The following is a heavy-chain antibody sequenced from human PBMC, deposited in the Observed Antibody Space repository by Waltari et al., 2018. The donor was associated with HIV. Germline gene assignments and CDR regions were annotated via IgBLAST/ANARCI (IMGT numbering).Heavy chain of an antibody. J-gene: IGHJ3*02. V-gene: IGHV4-39*01. D-gene: IGHD2-15*01. Sequence: HLQLQQSGPGLVKPSETLFLLGHVFGGSFSTSGYYWGWIRQPPGKGRAWIGSIYFSGITYYNPSLKSRVTISADTSRNQFSLWLSSVTAADTALYYCARRPYCSSASCYPSDARGAFDIWGQGTMVTVSS. CDR3: ARRPYCSSASCYPSDARGAFDI. CDR1: GGSFSTSGYY. CDR2: IYFSGIT.